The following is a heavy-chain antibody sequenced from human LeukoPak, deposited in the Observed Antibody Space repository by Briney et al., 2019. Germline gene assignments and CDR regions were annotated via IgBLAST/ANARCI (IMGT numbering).Heavy chain of an antibody. V-gene: IGHV1-18*01. J-gene: IGHJ4*02. CDR3: ARYLSLYYDILTGYEY. D-gene: IGHD3-9*01. CDR2: ISTYNGNT. CDR1: GYTFTNYG. Sequence: ASVKVSCKASGYTFTNYGISWVRQAPGQGLEWMGWISTYNGNTNYAQNFQGRVTMTTDTSTSTAYMELRSLRSDDTAVYYCARYLSLYYDILTGYEYWGQGTLVTVSS.